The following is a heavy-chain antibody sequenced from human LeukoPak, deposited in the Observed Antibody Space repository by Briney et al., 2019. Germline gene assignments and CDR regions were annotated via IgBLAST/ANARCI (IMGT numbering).Heavy chain of an antibody. J-gene: IGHJ3*01. CDR2: ISYDGNYE. D-gene: IGHD3-22*01. Sequence: GGSLRLSCAASGFTFSSYDMHWVRQAPGKGLEWVAVISYDGNYEFYVDSVKGRFTISRDNSNNMLFLQMNSLRPEDTAVYYCAKQQSGYGGGGDAFDLWGQGTLVTVSS. V-gene: IGHV3-30*18. CDR1: GFTFSSYD. CDR3: AKQQSGYGGGGDAFDL.